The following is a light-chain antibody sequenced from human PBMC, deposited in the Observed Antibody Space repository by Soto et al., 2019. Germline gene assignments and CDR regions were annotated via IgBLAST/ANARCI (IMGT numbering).Light chain of an antibody. CDR1: QSVSSN. CDR2: GAS. J-gene: IGKJ3*01. V-gene: IGKV3-15*01. CDR3: QPYNSWPPKFT. Sequence: EIVMTQSPATLSVSPGERDTLSCRASQSVSSNLAWYQQKPGQAPRLLIYGASTMATGIPARFSSSGSGTEFTLTISSLQSEDFAVYYCQPYNSWPPKFTFGPATQVDIK.